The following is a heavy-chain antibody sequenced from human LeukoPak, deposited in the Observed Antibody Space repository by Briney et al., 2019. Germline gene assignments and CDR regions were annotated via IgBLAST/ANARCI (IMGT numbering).Heavy chain of an antibody. Sequence: GGSLRLSCAASGFTFSSYWMHWVRHAPGKGLVWVTRINSDGSSTSYADSVKGRFTISRDNAKNTLYLQMNSLRAEDTAVYYCARDPLVPKYSGSWREWPGFDYWGQGTLVTVSS. CDR1: GFTFSSYW. J-gene: IGHJ4*02. V-gene: IGHV3-74*01. D-gene: IGHD6-13*01. CDR2: INSDGSST. CDR3: ARDPLVPKYSGSWREWPGFDY.